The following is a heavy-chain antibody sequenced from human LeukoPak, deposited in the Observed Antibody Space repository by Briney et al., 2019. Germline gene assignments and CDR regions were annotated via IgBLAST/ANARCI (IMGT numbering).Heavy chain of an antibody. J-gene: IGHJ5*02. V-gene: IGHV3-48*03. Sequence: GGSLRLSCAASGFTFNSYEMNWVRQAPGKGLEWVSYISRSGDTINYADSVKGRFTISRDNARTSLYLQMNSLRVEDTGVYYCARGDPHADLWGQGTLVTVSS. CDR1: GFTFNSYE. CDR2: ISRSGDTI. CDR3: ARGDPHADL.